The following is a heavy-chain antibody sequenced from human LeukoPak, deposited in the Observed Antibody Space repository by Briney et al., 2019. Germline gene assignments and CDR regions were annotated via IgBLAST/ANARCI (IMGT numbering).Heavy chain of an antibody. CDR1: GGSFSGYY. Sequence: SETLSLTCAVYGGSFSGYYWSWIRQPPGKGLEWIGEINHSGSTNYNPSLKSRVTISVDTSKNQFSLKLSSVTAADTAVYYCARVPLLLWSSYYYMDVWGKGTTVTVSS. D-gene: IGHD3-10*01. CDR2: INHSGST. CDR3: ARVPLLLWSSYYYMDV. V-gene: IGHV4-34*01. J-gene: IGHJ6*03.